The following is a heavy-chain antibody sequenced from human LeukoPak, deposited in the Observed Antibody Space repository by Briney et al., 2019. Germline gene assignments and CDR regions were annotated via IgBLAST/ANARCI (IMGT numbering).Heavy chain of an antibody. D-gene: IGHD3-10*01. Sequence: SETLSLTCTVSGGSISSYYWSWIRQPPGKGLEWIGYIDYSGSTKYNPSLKSRVTITVDTSKNQFSLKMSSVTAADTALYYCVREGSSSRFVDYWGQGTLVTVSS. J-gene: IGHJ4*02. CDR2: IDYSGST. V-gene: IGHV4-59*01. CDR1: GGSISSYY. CDR3: VREGSSSRFVDY.